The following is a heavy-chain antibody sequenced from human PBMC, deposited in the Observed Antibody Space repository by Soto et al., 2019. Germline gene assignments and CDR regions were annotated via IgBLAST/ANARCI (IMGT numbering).Heavy chain of an antibody. V-gene: IGHV4-34*01. CDR1: GGSFSGYY. D-gene: IGHD3-22*01. Sequence: SETLSLTCAVYGGSFSGYYWSWIRQPPGKGLEWIGEINHSGSTNYNPSLKSRVTISVDTSKNQFSLKLSSVTAADTAVYYCAKVRQDYYDSSLIDYWGQGTLVTVSS. CDR2: INHSGST. J-gene: IGHJ4*02. CDR3: AKVRQDYYDSSLIDY.